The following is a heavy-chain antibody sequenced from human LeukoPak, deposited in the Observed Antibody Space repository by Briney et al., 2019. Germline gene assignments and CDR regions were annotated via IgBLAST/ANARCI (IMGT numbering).Heavy chain of an antibody. J-gene: IGHJ6*03. CDR1: GGSISSYY. V-gene: IGHV4-59*01. D-gene: IGHD3-22*01. CDR3: ARGMVINPAKGDYYMDV. Sequence: PSETLSLTCTVSGGSISSYYWSWIWQPPGKGLEWIGYIYYSGSTNYNPSLKSRVTISVDTSKNQFSLKLSSVTAADTAVYYCARGMVINPAKGDYYMDVWGKGTTVTVSS. CDR2: IYYSGST.